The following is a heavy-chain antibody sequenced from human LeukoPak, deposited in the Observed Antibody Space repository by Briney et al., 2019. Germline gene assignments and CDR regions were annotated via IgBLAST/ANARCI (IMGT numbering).Heavy chain of an antibody. J-gene: IGHJ5*02. CDR2: ISWNSGSI. CDR3: AKDNPGPGFGELLHNWFDP. D-gene: IGHD3-10*01. CDR1: GFTFDDYA. V-gene: IGHV3-9*01. Sequence: PGGSLRLSCAASGFTFDDYAMHWVRQAPGKGLEWVSGISWNSGSIGYADSVKGRFTISRDNAKNSLYLQMNSLRAEDTALYYCAKDNPGPGFGELLHNWFDPWGQGTLVTVSS.